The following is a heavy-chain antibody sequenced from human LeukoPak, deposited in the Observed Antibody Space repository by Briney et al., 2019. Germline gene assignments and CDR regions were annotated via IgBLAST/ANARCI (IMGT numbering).Heavy chain of an antibody. D-gene: IGHD3-10*01. V-gene: IGHV3-23*01. CDR3: AKDLWFGESIGYFDY. CDR2: ISGSGGST. CDR1: GFTVSSNY. Sequence: GGSLRLSCAASGFTVSSNYMSWVRQAPGKGLEWVSAISGSGGSTYYADSVKGRFTISRDNSKNTLYLQMNSLRAEDTAVYYCAKDLWFGESIGYFDYWGQGTLVTVSS. J-gene: IGHJ4*02.